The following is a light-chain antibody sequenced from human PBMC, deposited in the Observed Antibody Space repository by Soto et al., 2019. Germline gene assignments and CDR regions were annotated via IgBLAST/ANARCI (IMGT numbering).Light chain of an antibody. CDR2: GAS. Sequence: AIQMTQSPSSLSASVGDRVTITCRPSQDIRTELGWYQQRPGKAPNLLIYGASTLQTGVPSRFRGSGSGTDFFLTIRSLQPADGATYFCLQDYNYPRTFGQGTQLPIK. V-gene: IGKV1-6*01. J-gene: IGKJ2*01. CDR1: QDIRTE. CDR3: LQDYNYPRT.